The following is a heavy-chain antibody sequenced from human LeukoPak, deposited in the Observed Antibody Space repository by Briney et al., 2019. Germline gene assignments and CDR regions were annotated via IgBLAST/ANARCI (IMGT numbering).Heavy chain of an antibody. CDR2: IYYSGST. CDR3: ARLPVVVVAAPKKNAFDI. Sequence: SETLSLTCTVSGGSISSYYWSWIRQPPGKGPEWIGYIYYSGSTNYNPSLKSRVTISVDTSKNQFSLKLSSMTAADAAVYYCARLPVVVVAAPKKNAFDIWGQGTMVTVSS. V-gene: IGHV4-59*01. J-gene: IGHJ3*02. CDR1: GGSISSYY. D-gene: IGHD2-15*01.